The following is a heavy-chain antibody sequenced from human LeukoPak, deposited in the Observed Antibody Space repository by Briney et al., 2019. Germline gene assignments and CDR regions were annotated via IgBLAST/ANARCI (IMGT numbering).Heavy chain of an antibody. D-gene: IGHD2-15*01. V-gene: IGHV3-23*01. CDR2: ISGSGGST. J-gene: IGHJ4*02. CDR3: ARVGEDCSGGSCFELPAFDY. CDR1: GFTFSSYA. Sequence: GGSLRLSCAASGFTFSSYAMSWVRQAPGKGLEWVSAISGSGGSTYYADSVKGRFTISRDNSKNTLYLQMNSLRAEDTAVYYCARVGEDCSGGSCFELPAFDYWGQGTLVTVSS.